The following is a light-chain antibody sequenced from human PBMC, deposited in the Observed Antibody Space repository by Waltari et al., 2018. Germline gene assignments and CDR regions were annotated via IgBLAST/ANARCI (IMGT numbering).Light chain of an antibody. CDR1: SHDVGNYDL. CDR2: EVT. Sequence: QPALTQPASVSGSPGQSITISCTGTSHDVGNYDLVPLSQQHPGKAPKLIIYEVTKRPSGFSNRFSGSKSGNTASLTISGLHTEDEGDYYCCSYSGDLSFGVVFGGGTKLTVL. J-gene: IGLJ2*01. CDR3: CSYSGDLSFGVV. V-gene: IGLV2-23*02.